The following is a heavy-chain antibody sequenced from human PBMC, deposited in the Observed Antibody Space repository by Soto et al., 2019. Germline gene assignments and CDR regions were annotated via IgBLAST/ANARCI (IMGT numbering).Heavy chain of an antibody. J-gene: IGHJ6*03. CDR2: IYYSGST. D-gene: IGHD3-10*01. V-gene: IGHV4-59*01. Sequence: SETLSLTCTVSGGSISSYYWSWIRQPPGKGLEWIGYIYYSGSTNYNPSLKSRVTISVDTSKNQFSLKLSSVTAADTAVYYCARDGGILWFGENPYYYYMDVWGKGTTVTAP. CDR1: GGSISSYY. CDR3: ARDGGILWFGENPYYYYMDV.